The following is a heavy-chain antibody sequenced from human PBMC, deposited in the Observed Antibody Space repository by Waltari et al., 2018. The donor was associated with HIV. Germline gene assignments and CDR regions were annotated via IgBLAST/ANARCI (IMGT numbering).Heavy chain of an antibody. Sequence: QVQLVESGGGVVQPGQSLRLPCSASGCTFSTHGMHWCRQAPGKGLEWVATIWHDGSNTYYADSVKGRFTISRDNSKNTVNLQMNGLRVEDTAVYFCARVGLAAAGTQYFGMDVWGQGTTVTVSS. V-gene: IGHV3-33*01. D-gene: IGHD6-25*01. J-gene: IGHJ6*02. CDR3: ARVGLAAAGTQYFGMDV. CDR2: IWHDGSNT. CDR1: GCTFSTHG.